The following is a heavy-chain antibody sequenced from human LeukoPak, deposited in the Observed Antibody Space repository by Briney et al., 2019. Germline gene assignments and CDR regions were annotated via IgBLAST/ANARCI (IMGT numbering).Heavy chain of an antibody. CDR3: AREMGYSSSWYSVYYYYGMDV. V-gene: IGHV3-53*01. Sequence: GGSLRLSCAASGFTFSSNYMSWVRQAPGKGLEWVSVIYSGGSTYYADSVKGRFTISRDNSKNTLYLQMNSLRAEDTAVYYCAREMGYSSSWYSVYYYYGMDVWGQGTTVTVSS. CDR2: IYSGGST. J-gene: IGHJ6*02. CDR1: GFTFSSNY. D-gene: IGHD6-13*01.